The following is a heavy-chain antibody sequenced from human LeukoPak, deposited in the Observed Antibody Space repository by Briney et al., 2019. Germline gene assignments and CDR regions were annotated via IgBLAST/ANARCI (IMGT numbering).Heavy chain of an antibody. J-gene: IGHJ1*01. CDR2: IIPIFGTA. CDR1: GGTFSSYA. D-gene: IGHD2-15*01. CDR3: ARSMSGGLGFFQS. Sequence: SVKVSCKASGGTFSSYAISWVRQAPGQGLEWMGGIIPIFGTANYAQKFQGRVTITADESTSTAYMELSSLRSDDTAVYYCARSMSGGLGFFQSWGQGTLVAVSS. V-gene: IGHV1-69*13.